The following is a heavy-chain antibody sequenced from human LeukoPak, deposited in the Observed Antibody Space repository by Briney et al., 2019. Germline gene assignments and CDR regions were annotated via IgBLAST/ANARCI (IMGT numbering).Heavy chain of an antibody. Sequence: GGSLRLSCAVSGFSVTNNYMSWVRQAPGKGLEWVSVFYVGGATYHADSVKGRFTISRDNSENTLYLQMKSLRAEDTAVYYCARGDGYNFFDYWGQGTLVTVSS. CDR3: ARGDGYNFFDY. CDR1: GFSVTNNY. CDR2: FYVGGAT. J-gene: IGHJ4*02. D-gene: IGHD5-24*01. V-gene: IGHV3-53*01.